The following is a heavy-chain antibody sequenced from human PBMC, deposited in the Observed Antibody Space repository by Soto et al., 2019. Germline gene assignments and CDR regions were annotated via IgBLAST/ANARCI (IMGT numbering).Heavy chain of an antibody. V-gene: IGHV3-53*01. CDR1: GFIVSINF. CDR3: ARGHAYSYGYSYYFDY. CDR2: LYSAGNT. J-gene: IGHJ4*02. D-gene: IGHD5-18*01. Sequence: GGSLRLSCAASGFIVSINFMSWVRHAPGKGLEWVSSLYSAGNTFYADSVKGRFTTSRDDSKNTVYLQMNSLGAEDTAVYFCARGHAYSYGYSYYFDYWGQGTLVTVSS.